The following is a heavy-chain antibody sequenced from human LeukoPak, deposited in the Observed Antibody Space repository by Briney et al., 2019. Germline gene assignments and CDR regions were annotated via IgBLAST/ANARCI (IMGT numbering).Heavy chain of an antibody. J-gene: IGHJ6*02. Sequence: KVSCKGYVYSFTSYWIGWVRQMPGKGLEWMGIINPADSDTRYSPSFQGQVTISTDKSISTAYLQWSSLKASDTAMYYCARLGDYGMTSGAKGPRSPSH. CDR1: VYSFTSYW. V-gene: IGHV5-51*01. CDR2: INPADSDT. CDR3: ARLGDYGMTS.